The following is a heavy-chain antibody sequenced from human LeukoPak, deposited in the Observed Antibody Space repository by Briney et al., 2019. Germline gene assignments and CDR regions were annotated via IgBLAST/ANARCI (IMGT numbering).Heavy chain of an antibody. CDR3: TRVDTMIVVVITPFDY. CDR1: GFTFGDYA. J-gene: IGHJ4*02. CDR2: IRSKAYGGTT. D-gene: IGHD3-22*01. Sequence: GGSLRLSCTASGFTFGDYAMSWVRQAPGKGLEWVGFIRSKAYGGTTEYAASVKGRFTISRDDSKSIAYLQMNSLKTEDTAVYYCTRVDTMIVVVITPFDYRGQGTLVTVSS. V-gene: IGHV3-49*04.